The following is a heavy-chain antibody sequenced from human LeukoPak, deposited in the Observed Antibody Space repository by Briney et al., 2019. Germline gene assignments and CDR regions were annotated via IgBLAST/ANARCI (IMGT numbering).Heavy chain of an antibody. D-gene: IGHD6-19*01. CDR3: VRPITSIAVAGEFGWFDP. Sequence: PSETLSLTCTVSGGSISSSSYYWGWIRQPPGKGLEWIGSIYYSGSTYYNPSLKSRVTISVDTSKNQFSLKLSSVTAADTAVYYCVRPITSIAVAGEFGWFDPWGQGTLVTVSS. CDR2: IYYSGST. CDR1: GGSISSSSYY. J-gene: IGHJ5*02. V-gene: IGHV4-39*07.